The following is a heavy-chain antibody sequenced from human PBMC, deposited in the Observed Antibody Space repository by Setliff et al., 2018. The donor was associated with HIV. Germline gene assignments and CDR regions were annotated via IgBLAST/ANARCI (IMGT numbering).Heavy chain of an antibody. D-gene: IGHD3-10*01. CDR3: ATLVRGVAPFDD. Sequence: SVKVSCKASGFTFSSSAIHWVRQARGQRLEWIGWIVVDSGDTNYAQKFQNRVALTRDVSTRTAYMELSSLRSEDTAVYYCATLVRGVAPFDDWGQGTLVTVSS. V-gene: IGHV1-58*02. CDR1: GFTFSSSA. CDR2: IVVDSGDT. J-gene: IGHJ4*02.